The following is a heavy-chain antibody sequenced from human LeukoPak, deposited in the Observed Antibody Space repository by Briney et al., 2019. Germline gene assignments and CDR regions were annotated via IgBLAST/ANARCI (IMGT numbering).Heavy chain of an antibody. CDR3: AGVYRCSTSCSYFDY. J-gene: IGHJ4*02. CDR1: GFTFSSYG. D-gene: IGHD2-2*01. CDR2: IWYDGSNK. Sequence: GRSLRLSCAASGFTFSSYGMHWVRQAPGKGLEWVAVIWYDGSNKYYADSVKGRFTISRDNAKNSLYLQMNSLRAEDTAVYYCAGVYRCSTSCSYFDYWGQGTLVTVSS. V-gene: IGHV3-33*03.